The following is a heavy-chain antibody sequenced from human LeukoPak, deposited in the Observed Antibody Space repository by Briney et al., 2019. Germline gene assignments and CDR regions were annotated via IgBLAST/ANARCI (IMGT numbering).Heavy chain of an antibody. CDR2: INPNSGGT. CDR1: GYTFTGYY. V-gene: IGHV1-2*02. J-gene: IGHJ4*02. Sequence: ASVKASCKASGYTFTGYYMHWVRQAPGQGLEWMGWINPNSGGTNYAQKFQGRVTMTRDTSISTAYMELSRLRSDDTAVYYCAKDRNRGFWGPCDYWGQGTLVTVSS. CDR3: AKDRNRGFWGPCDY. D-gene: IGHD3-16*01.